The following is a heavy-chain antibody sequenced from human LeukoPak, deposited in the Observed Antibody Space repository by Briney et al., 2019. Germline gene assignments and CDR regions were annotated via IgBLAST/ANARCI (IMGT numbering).Heavy chain of an antibody. CDR2: INTGSGNT. D-gene: IGHD1-26*01. J-gene: IGHJ4*02. CDR3: ARGYSGCFHY. CDR1: GYTFTGYA. V-gene: IGHV1-3*04. Sequence: ASVKVSCKASGYTFTGYALHWVRQAPGQGLEWMGWINTGSGNTKYSQRFQDRVTITMDTSASTDYMEMNDLGSEDTAVYYCARGYSGCFHYWGQGALVTVSS.